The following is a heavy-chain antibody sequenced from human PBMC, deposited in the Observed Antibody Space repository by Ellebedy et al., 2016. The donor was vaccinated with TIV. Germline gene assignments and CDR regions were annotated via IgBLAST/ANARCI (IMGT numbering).Heavy chain of an antibody. CDR3: ARDGIELMVYPNSRFDS. Sequence: PGGSLRLSCAASGFTFSNAWMSWVRQAPGKGLEWVANIKQDGSEKYYVDSVKGRFTISRDNAKNSLYLQMNSLRAEDTAVYYCARDGIELMVYPNSRFDSWGQGTLVTVSS. CDR2: IKQDGSEK. D-gene: IGHD2-8*01. J-gene: IGHJ4*02. V-gene: IGHV3-7*01. CDR1: GFTFSNAW.